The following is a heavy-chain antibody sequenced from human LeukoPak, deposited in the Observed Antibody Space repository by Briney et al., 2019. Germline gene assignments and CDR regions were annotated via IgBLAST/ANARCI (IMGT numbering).Heavy chain of an antibody. V-gene: IGHV3-74*01. J-gene: IGHJ4*02. CDR1: GFTFSTYW. CDR3: TRDQVYCTGGYCYFEY. CDR2: IKSDGSST. D-gene: IGHD2-8*02. Sequence: GGSLRLSCAASGFTFSTYWMHWVRQAPGKGLGWVYVIKSDGSSTSYADSVKGRFTISRDNAKNTLYLQMNSLRAEDTAVYYCTRDQVYCTGGYCYFEYWGQGTLVSVSS.